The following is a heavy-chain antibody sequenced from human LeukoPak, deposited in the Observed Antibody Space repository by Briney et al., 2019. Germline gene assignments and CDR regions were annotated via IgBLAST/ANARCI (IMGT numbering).Heavy chain of an antibody. CDR3: ARGSGYNFGPFDY. V-gene: IGHV3-21*04. CDR1: GFTFSRYG. J-gene: IGHJ4*02. CDR2: ISSSSSYI. Sequence: GGSLRLSCAASGFTFSRYGLHWVRQAPGQGLEWVSSISSSSSYIYYADSVKGRFTMTTDNAKNSVYLQMNSLRAEDTAVYYCARGSGYNFGPFDYWGQGTLVTVSS. D-gene: IGHD5-24*01.